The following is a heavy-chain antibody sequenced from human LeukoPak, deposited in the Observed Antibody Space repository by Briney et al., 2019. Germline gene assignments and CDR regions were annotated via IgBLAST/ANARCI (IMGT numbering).Heavy chain of an antibody. D-gene: IGHD3-10*01. J-gene: IGHJ4*02. CDR3: ASSTTGSYDFDY. CDR2: ENHEDGEK. CDR1: RYSLSELS. Sequence: ASVKVSCKVSRYSLSELSMFWVRQSPGKGLEWIGGENHEDGEKIYAQKFQGRVTMTEDRSTDTAYMELTSLRYEDTAIYYCASSTTGSYDFDYWGQGTLVRVSS. V-gene: IGHV1-24*01.